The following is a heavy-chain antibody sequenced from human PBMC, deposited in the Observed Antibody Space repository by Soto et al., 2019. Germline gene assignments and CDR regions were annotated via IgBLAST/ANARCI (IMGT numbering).Heavy chain of an antibody. CDR2: ISSSSSYI. J-gene: IGHJ4*02. V-gene: IGHV3-21*01. D-gene: IGHD2-2*01. Sequence: EVQLVESGGGLGKPGGSLRLSCAASGFTFSTYSMNWVRQAPGKGLEWVSSISSSSSYIYYADSVKGRFTISRDNAKNSLYLQMNSLRAEDTAVYYCARDILAYCSSTSCLAGDYWGQGTLVTVSS. CDR1: GFTFSTYS. CDR3: ARDILAYCSSTSCLAGDY.